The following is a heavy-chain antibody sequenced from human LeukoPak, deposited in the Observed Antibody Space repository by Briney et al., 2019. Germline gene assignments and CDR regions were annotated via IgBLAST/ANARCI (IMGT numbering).Heavy chain of an antibody. Sequence: ASVKVSCKASGYTFTGYYMHRVRQAPGQGLEWMGRVNPNNGVPNYAQKFQGRVTMTRDTAISTAYMELSSLRSDDTAVYFCAREVGYSSSYYGRFDPWGQGTLVTVSS. CDR3: AREVGYSSSYYGRFDP. CDR1: GYTFTGYY. D-gene: IGHD1-26*01. V-gene: IGHV1-2*06. J-gene: IGHJ5*02. CDR2: VNPNNGVP.